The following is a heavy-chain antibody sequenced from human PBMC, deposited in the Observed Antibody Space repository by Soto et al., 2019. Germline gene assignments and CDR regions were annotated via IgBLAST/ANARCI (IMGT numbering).Heavy chain of an antibody. Sequence: SETLSLTCTVSGGSISSGVYYWSWIRKHPGKGLEWIGYIYYSGSTYYNPSLKSRVTISVDTSKNQFSLKLSSVTAADTAVYYCARDPSRYCSGGSCGPYYYYYGMDVWGQGTTVTVSS. D-gene: IGHD2-15*01. CDR1: GGSISSGVYY. J-gene: IGHJ6*02. CDR2: IYYSGST. CDR3: ARDPSRYCSGGSCGPYYYYYGMDV. V-gene: IGHV4-31*03.